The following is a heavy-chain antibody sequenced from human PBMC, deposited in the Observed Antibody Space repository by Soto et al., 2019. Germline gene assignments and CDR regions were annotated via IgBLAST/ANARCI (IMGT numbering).Heavy chain of an antibody. D-gene: IGHD2-2*01. Sequence: GGSLRLSCAASGFTFSDYYMSWIRQAPGKGLEWVSYISSSGSTIYYADSVKGRFTISRDNAKNSLYLQMNSLRAEDTAVYYCARNRYCSSTSCYRGIYHYYYYMDVWGKGTTVTVSS. J-gene: IGHJ6*03. CDR2: ISSSGSTI. CDR1: GFTFSDYY. CDR3: ARNRYCSSTSCYRGIYHYYYYMDV. V-gene: IGHV3-11*01.